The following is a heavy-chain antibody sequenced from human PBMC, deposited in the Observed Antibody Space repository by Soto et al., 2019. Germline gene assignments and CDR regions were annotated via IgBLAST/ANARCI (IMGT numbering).Heavy chain of an antibody. Sequence: PGGSLRLSCAASGFTFSSYGMHCVRQAPGKGLEWVAVISYDGSNKYYADSVKGRFTISRDNSKNTLYLQMNSLRAEDTAVYYCAKDVGWEPGPGLDYWGQGTLVTVSS. CDR1: GFTFSSYG. D-gene: IGHD1-26*01. CDR3: AKDVGWEPGPGLDY. J-gene: IGHJ4*02. CDR2: ISYDGSNK. V-gene: IGHV3-30*18.